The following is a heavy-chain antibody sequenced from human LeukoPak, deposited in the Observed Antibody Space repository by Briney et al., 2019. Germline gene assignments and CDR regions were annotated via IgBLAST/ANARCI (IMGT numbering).Heavy chain of an antibody. CDR3: TTAGDYGDYADY. D-gene: IGHD4-17*01. CDR2: IKSKTDGGTT. V-gene: IGHV3-15*01. CDR1: GFTFSNAW. J-gene: IGHJ4*02. Sequence: GGSLRLSCAASGFTFSNAWMSWVRQAPGKGLEWVGRIKSKTDGGTTDYAAPVKGRFTISRDDSKNTLYLQMNSLKTKDTAVYYCTTAGDYGDYADYWGQGTLVTVSS.